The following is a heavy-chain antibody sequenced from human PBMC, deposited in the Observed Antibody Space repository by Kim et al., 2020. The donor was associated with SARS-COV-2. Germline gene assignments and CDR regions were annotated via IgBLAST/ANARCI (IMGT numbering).Heavy chain of an antibody. CDR3: VSATLALCGDECLGHDY. Sequence: GGSLRLSCAASGFAFSSYSMTWVRQAPGKGLEWVSSISRDSTFVFYVDSVKGRFTTSRDNAKSSLYLQMNSLTVEDTAMYYCVSATLALCGDECLGHDYWGQGTLVTVSS. CDR1: GFAFSSYS. D-gene: IGHD2-21*01. CDR2: ISRDSTFV. J-gene: IGHJ4*02. V-gene: IGHV3-21*01.